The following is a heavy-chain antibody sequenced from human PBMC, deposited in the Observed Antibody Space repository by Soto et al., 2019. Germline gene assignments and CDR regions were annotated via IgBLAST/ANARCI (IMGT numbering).Heavy chain of an antibody. CDR1: GYTFTSYD. J-gene: IGHJ4*02. Sequence: QVQLVRSGAEVKKPGASVKVSCKASGYTFTSYDINWVRQATGQGLEWMGWMNPNSGNTGYAQKFQGRVTMTRNTSISTAYMELSSLRSEDTAVYYCARGLGEILTATRNHRDYWGQGTLVTVSS. CDR2: MNPNSGNT. CDR3: ARGLGEILTATRNHRDY. D-gene: IGHD3-9*01. V-gene: IGHV1-8*01.